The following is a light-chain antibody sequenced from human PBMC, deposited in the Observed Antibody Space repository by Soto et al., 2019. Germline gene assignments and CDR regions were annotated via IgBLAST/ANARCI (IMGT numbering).Light chain of an antibody. Sequence: EIVLTQSPGTLSLSPGERATLSCRASQSVSSTYIAWYQQNPGQAPSLLFYGASSRATGIPDRFSGGGSGTDFTLTISRLEPEDFAVYFCQQYGRSPPFTFGQGTKVEIK. J-gene: IGKJ2*01. CDR2: GAS. CDR3: QQYGRSPPFT. CDR1: QSVSSTY. V-gene: IGKV3-20*01.